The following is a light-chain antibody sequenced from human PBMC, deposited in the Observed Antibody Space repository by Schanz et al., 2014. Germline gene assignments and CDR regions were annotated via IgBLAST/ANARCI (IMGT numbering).Light chain of an antibody. V-gene: IGLV2-14*01. J-gene: IGLJ1*01. CDR2: EVS. Sequence: QSALTQPASVSGSPGQSIAISCTGTGSDVGNYNYVSWYQQHPDKAPKLMIYEVSKRPSGVPDRFSGSKSDNTASLTVSGLQAEDEADYYCSSYADSSTLFGPGTKLTVL. CDR1: GSDVGNYNY. CDR3: SSYADSSTL.